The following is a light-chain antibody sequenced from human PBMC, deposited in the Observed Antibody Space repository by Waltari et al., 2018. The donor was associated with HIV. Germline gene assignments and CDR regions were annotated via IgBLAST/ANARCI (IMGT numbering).Light chain of an antibody. CDR2: EVT. J-gene: IGLJ3*02. Sequence: QSVLTQPASVSGSPGQSITISCTGTNSDIGAYDYVSWYRQHPGKAPKLLIYEVTIRSPGISYRFSGSKSGNTASMTISGLQAEDEAHYYCSSYAATTTIVFGGGTRLTVL. CDR1: NSDIGAYDY. CDR3: SSYAATTTIV. V-gene: IGLV2-14*01.